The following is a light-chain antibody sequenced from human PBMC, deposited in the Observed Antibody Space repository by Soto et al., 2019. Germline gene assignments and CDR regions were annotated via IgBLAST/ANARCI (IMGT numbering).Light chain of an antibody. J-gene: IGKJ3*01. CDR1: QLITNY. CDR3: QQYDSLPFT. V-gene: IGKV1-33*01. CDR2: DAS. Sequence: DIQMTQSPSSLSAFVGDRVTISCQASQLITNYLHWYQQKPGRAPKLLIYDASNLETGVPSRFSGAGSGTEFTFTIRSLQPEDTATYYCQQYDSLPFTFGPGTKVEIK.